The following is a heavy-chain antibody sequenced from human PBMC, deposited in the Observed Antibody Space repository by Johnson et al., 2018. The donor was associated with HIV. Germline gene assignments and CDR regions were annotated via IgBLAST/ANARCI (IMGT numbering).Heavy chain of an antibody. CDR1: GFTFSSYW. V-gene: IGHV3-7*04. CDR3: ARGSLSGWFPPDALDI. D-gene: IGHD6-19*01. CDR2: IKQDGAEI. J-gene: IGHJ3*02. Sequence: VQLVESGGGLVQPGGSLRLSCEASGFTFSSYWMSWVRQAPGKGLEWVANIKQDGAEIFYVDSVKGRFTISRDNAKNSLSLQMISLRADDTAIYYCARGSLSGWFPPDALDIWGQGTMVTVSS.